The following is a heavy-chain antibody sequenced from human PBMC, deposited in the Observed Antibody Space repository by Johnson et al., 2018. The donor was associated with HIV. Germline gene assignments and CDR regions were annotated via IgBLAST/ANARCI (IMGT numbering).Heavy chain of an antibody. D-gene: IGHD1-26*01. CDR1: GFTFSSYG. CDR2: ISYDGSNK. Sequence: VQLVESGGGVVQPGRSLRLSCAASGFTFSSYGMHWVRQAPGKGLEWVAVISYDGSNKYYADSVKGRFTISRDNAKNSLYLQMNSLRADDTAVYYCAKDRASVWYSGSYLVDWGQGTMVTVSS. V-gene: IGHV3-30*18. J-gene: IGHJ3*01. CDR3: AKDRASVWYSGSYLVD.